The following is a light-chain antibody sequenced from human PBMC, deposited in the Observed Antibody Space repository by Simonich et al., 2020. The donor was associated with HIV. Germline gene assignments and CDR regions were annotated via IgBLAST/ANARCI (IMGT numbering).Light chain of an antibody. J-gene: IGKJ2*01. V-gene: IGKV3-15*01. Sequence: DIVMTQSPATLSVSPGEGVTLSCRATQSVSSSLSWYQQKPGKAPRLLIYGASTRATGIPARFSGSGSGTEFTLTISSMQSEDFAVYYCQQYKSWPYTFGQGTKLEIK. CDR1: QSVSSS. CDR2: GAS. CDR3: QQYKSWPYT.